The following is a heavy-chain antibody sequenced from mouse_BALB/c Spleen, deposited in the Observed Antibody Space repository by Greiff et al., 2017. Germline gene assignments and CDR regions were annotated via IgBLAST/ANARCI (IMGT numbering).Heavy chain of an antibody. Sequence: EVQLVESGPELVKPGASVKMSCKASGYTFTSYVMHWVKQKPGQGLEWIGYINPYNDGTKYNEKFKGKATLTSDKSSSTAYMELSSLTSEDSAVYYCARGGIYYGSSEFAYWGQGTLVTVSA. V-gene: IGHV1-14*01. D-gene: IGHD1-1*01. CDR3: ARGGIYYGSSEFAY. CDR2: INPYNDGT. J-gene: IGHJ3*01. CDR1: GYTFTSYV.